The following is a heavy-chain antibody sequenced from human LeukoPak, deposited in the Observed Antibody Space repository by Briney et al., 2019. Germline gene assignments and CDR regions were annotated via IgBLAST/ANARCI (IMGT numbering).Heavy chain of an antibody. V-gene: IGHV1-18*01. Sequence: GASVKVSCKASGYTFTNFGISWVRQAPGQGLEWMGWINGYNGNTNYAQKFQGRVTMTTDTSTSTAYMDLRSLRSDDTAVYYCARDWYYYDSSGSHRAYNWFDPWGQGTLVTVSS. CDR1: GYTFTNFG. CDR3: ARDWYYYDSSGSHRAYNWFDP. CDR2: INGYNGNT. D-gene: IGHD3-22*01. J-gene: IGHJ5*02.